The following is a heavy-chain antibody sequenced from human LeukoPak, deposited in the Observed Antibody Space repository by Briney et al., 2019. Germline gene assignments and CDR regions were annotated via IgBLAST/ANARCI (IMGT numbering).Heavy chain of an antibody. CDR1: GFTFSSYA. CDR2: ISSNGGST. J-gene: IGHJ4*02. D-gene: IGHD3-10*01. V-gene: IGHV3-64*01. CDR3: ARDLYYYGSGSLPDY. Sequence: GGSLRLSCAASGFTFSSYAMHWVRQAPGKGLEYVSAISSNGGSTYYANSVKGRFTISRDNSKNTLYHQMGSLRAEDMAVYYCARDLYYYGSGSLPDYWGQGTLVTVSS.